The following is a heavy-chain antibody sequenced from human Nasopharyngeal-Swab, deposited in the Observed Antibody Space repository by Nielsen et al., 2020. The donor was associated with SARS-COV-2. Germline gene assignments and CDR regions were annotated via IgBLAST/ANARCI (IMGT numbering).Heavy chain of an antibody. CDR3: ARDPILGPPDYFDY. J-gene: IGHJ4*02. Sequence: GESLKISCAASGFTFSSYAMSWVRQAPGNGLEWVSAISGSGGSTYYADSVKGRFTISRDNSKNTLYLQMYSLTTEDTAVYFCARDPILGPPDYFDYWGRGTLVIVSS. CDR1: GFTFSSYA. D-gene: IGHD1-14*01. V-gene: IGHV3-23*01. CDR2: ISGSGGST.